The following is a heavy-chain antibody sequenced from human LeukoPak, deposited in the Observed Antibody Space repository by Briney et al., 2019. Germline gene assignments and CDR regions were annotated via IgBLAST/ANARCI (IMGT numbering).Heavy chain of an antibody. CDR3: AKGSSSFDY. V-gene: IGHV3-23*01. CDR1: GFTFSSYA. Sequence: GGSLRLSCAASGFTFSSYAMGWVRQAPGKGLEWVSAISGSGGSTYYADSVRGRFTISRDNSKNTLYLQMSSLRAEDTAVYYCAKGSSSFDYWGQGTLVTVSS. D-gene: IGHD6-13*01. J-gene: IGHJ4*02. CDR2: ISGSGGST.